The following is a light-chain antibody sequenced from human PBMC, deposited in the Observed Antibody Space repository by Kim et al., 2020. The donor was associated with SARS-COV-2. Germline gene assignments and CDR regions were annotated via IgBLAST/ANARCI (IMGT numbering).Light chain of an antibody. J-gene: IGKJ1*01. CDR2: WAS. CDR3: HQYYSTPWT. V-gene: IGKV4-1*01. Sequence: ATIDCKSSQSVLYRTKNKNYLAWYQQKPGQPPKLLIYWASTRESGVPDRFCGSGSGTDFTLTISSLQAEDVAVYYCHQYYSTPWTFGQGTKVDIK. CDR1: QSVLYRTKNKNY.